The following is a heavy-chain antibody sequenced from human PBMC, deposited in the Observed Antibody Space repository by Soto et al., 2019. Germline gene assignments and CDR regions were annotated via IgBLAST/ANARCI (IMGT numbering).Heavy chain of an antibody. CDR3: AIRPIGTSAWYFDF. CDR2: IYLSGST. J-gene: IGHJ2*01. CDR1: GYSVRNGYY. V-gene: IGHV4-38-2*01. D-gene: IGHD1-1*01. Sequence: SETLSLTCVVSGYSVRNGYYWGWIRQTPGKGLEWIGSIYLSGSTYHNPSLRSRVTLSIDTSKNEFSLRLTSVTAADTAIYYCAIRPIGTSAWYFDFWGRGALVTVSS.